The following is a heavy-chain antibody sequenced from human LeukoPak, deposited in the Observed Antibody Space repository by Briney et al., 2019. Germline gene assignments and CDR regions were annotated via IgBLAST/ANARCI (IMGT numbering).Heavy chain of an antibody. J-gene: IGHJ3*02. Sequence: SQTLSLTCALYGGPFRGYYWRGIPQPPRRGLEWTAEITHSGSTNYTPSLKSRVTISVDTSKNQFSLKLSSVTAADTAVYYCARTHIVVVPAATDDAFDIWGQGTMVTVSS. CDR2: ITHSGST. D-gene: IGHD2-2*01. CDR3: ARTHIVVVPAATDDAFDI. V-gene: IGHV4-34*01. CDR1: GGPFRGYY.